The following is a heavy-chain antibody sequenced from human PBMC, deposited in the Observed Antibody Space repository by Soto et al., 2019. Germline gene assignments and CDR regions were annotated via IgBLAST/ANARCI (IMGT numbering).Heavy chain of an antibody. CDR3: ARGGGFSPYYYNLDV. J-gene: IGHJ6*02. V-gene: IGHV1-46*02. Sequence: QVQLVQSGAEVQKPGASVKVSCKASGYTLNTYYMHWVRQAPGQGPEWMGIINPRGGSTTYAQNFQDRATMTRDTSSSTVYMELSSLRSEDTAVYYCARGGGFSPYYYNLDVWGQGTTVTVSS. CDR1: GYTLNTYY. D-gene: IGHD2-15*01. CDR2: INPRGGST.